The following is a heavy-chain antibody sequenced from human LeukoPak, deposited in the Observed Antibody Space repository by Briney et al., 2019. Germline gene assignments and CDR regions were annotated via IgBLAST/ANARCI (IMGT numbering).Heavy chain of an antibody. CDR3: AKSFGGSSY. CDR1: GFTFSSYG. J-gene: IGHJ4*02. D-gene: IGHD3-10*01. Sequence: GGSLRLSCEASGFTFSSYGIHWVRQAPGKGLEWVSAISGSGGSTYYADSVKGRFTISRDNSKNTLYLQMNSLRAEDTAVYYCAKSFGGSSYWGQGTLVTVSS. V-gene: IGHV3-23*01. CDR2: ISGSGGST.